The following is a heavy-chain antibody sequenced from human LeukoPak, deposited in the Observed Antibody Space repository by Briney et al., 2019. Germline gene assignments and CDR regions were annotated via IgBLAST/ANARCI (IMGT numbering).Heavy chain of an antibody. D-gene: IGHD1-7*01. CDR1: GYMFSAYY. Sequence: GASVRVTCKASGYMFSAYYIHWVRQAPGQGLEWMGWVVTDNGGTRFAQNFKGRVTISADKSISTAFLQWSSLKASDTAMYYCARSDYWSYAINVWGQGTTVTVSS. J-gene: IGHJ6*02. V-gene: IGHV1-2*02. CDR2: VVTDNGGT. CDR3: ARSDYWSYAINV.